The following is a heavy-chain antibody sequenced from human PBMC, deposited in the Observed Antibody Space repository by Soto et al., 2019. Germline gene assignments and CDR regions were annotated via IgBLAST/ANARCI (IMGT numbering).Heavy chain of an antibody. J-gene: IGHJ6*02. D-gene: IGHD3-3*01. CDR3: ARAGGDFGVVITDYYYYGMDV. CDR1: GGSISSGGYY. V-gene: IGHV4-31*03. Sequence: SETLSLTCTVSGGSISSGGYYWRWIRQHPGKGLEWIGYIYYSGSTYYNPSLKSRVTISVDTSKNQFSLKLSSVTAADTAVYYCARAGGDFGVVITDYYYYGMDVWGQGTTVTVSS. CDR2: IYYSGST.